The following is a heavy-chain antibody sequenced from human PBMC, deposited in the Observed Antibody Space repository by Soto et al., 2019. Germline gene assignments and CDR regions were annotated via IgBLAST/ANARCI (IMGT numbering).Heavy chain of an antibody. J-gene: IGHJ5*02. CDR1: GYSFADYW. D-gene: IGHD3-16*01. Sequence: EVQLVQSGAEVKKPGESLRISCQGSGYSFADYWVAWVRQMPGKGLEWVGKIDPSDSYSNYNPSLQGHVTISVDKSINTAYLQWSSLKASDTGIYYCARQDGWAVASRRNWFDPWGQGTLVTVSS. CDR3: ARQDGWAVASRRNWFDP. CDR2: IDPSDSYS. V-gene: IGHV5-10-1*03.